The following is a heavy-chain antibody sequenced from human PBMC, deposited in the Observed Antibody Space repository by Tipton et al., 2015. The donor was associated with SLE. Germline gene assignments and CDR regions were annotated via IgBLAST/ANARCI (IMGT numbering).Heavy chain of an antibody. CDR2: INHSGST. J-gene: IGHJ1*01. CDR1: GGSFSGYY. Sequence: TLSLTCAVYGGSFSGYYWSWIRQPPGKGLEWIGEINHSGSTNYNPSLKSRVTISVDTSKNQFSLTLSSVTAADTALYYCARGVGVAVAGVSYFQLWGLGTLVTVSS. V-gene: IGHV4-34*01. CDR3: ARGVGVAVAGVSYFQL. D-gene: IGHD6-19*01.